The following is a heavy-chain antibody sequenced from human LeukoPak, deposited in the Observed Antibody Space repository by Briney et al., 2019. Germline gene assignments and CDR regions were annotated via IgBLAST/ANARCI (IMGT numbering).Heavy chain of an antibody. CDR2: INHSGST. Sequence: SETLSLTCAVYGGSFSGYYWSWIRQPPGKGLEWIGEINHSGSTNYNPSLKSRVTISVDTSKNQFSLKLSSVTAADTAVYYCARVLTVSSYYFDYWGQGTLVTVSS. J-gene: IGHJ4*02. D-gene: IGHD4-17*01. V-gene: IGHV4-34*01. CDR3: ARVLTVSSYYFDY. CDR1: GGSFSGYY.